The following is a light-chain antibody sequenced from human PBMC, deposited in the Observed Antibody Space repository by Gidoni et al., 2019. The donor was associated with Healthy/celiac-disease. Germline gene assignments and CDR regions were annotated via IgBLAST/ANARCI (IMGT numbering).Light chain of an antibody. CDR2: GAS. J-gene: IGKJ4*01. CDR1: QSVSSSY. Sequence: EIVLTQSPGTLSLSPGERATLSCRASQSVSSSYLAWYQQKPGQAPRLLIYGASSRATGVPDRFSGSGSETDFTLTISGLEPEDFAVYYCQQYGSSPLTFGGGTKVEIK. CDR3: QQYGSSPLT. V-gene: IGKV3-20*01.